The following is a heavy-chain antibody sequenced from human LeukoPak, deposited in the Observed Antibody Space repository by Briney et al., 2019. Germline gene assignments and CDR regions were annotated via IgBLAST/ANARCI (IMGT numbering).Heavy chain of an antibody. J-gene: IGHJ4*02. V-gene: IGHV3-48*02. Sequence: GGPLRLSCAASGFTFSTYSMNWVRQAPGKGLEWVSYISYSSSAIYYADSVKGRFTISRDNAKNSLYLRMNSLRDEDTAVYYCARDSYGSSGYYYVSDYWGQGTLVTVSS. D-gene: IGHD3-22*01. CDR2: ISYSSSAI. CDR1: GFTFSTYS. CDR3: ARDSYGSSGYYYVSDY.